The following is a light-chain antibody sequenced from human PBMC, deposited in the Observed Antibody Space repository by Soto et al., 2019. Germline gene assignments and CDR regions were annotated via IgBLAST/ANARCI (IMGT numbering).Light chain of an antibody. Sequence: EIVLTQSPGTLSLSPGERATLYCRASQSVSSSYLAWYQQKPGQAPRLLIYGASSRATGIPARFSGSGSGTEFTLTISSLQSEDFAVYYCQQYGSSPLTFGGGTKVDIK. V-gene: IGKV3-20*01. CDR1: QSVSSSY. CDR3: QQYGSSPLT. J-gene: IGKJ4*01. CDR2: GAS.